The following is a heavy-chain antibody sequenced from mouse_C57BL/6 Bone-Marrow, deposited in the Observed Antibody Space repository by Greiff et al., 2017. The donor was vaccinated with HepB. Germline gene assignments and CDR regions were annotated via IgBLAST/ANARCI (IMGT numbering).Heavy chain of an antibody. J-gene: IGHJ3*01. Sequence: EVKVVESGGGLVKPGGSLKLSCAASGFTFSDYGMHWVRQAPEKGLEWVAYISSGSSTIYYADTVKGRFTISRDNAKNTLFLQMISLRTEDTAMYYCSRSGYYRPAGVAYGGQGTLVTVSA. D-gene: IGHD2-3*01. V-gene: IGHV5-17*01. CDR1: GFTFSDYG. CDR3: SRSGYYRPAGVAY. CDR2: ISSGSSTI.